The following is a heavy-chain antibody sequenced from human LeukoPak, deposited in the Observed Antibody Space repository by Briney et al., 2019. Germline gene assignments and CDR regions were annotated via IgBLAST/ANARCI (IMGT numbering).Heavy chain of an antibody. CDR3: ARAPVLWFGELPQNYYYGMDV. V-gene: IGHV6-1*01. D-gene: IGHD3-10*01. CDR2: TYYRSKWYN. J-gene: IGHJ6*02. Sequence: SQTLSLTCAISGDSVSSNSAAWNWIRQSPSRGLEWLGRTYYRSKWYNDYAVSVKSRITINPDTSKNQFSLQLNSVTPEDTAVYYCARAPVLWFGELPQNYYYGMDVWGQGTTVTVSS. CDR1: GDSVSSNSAA.